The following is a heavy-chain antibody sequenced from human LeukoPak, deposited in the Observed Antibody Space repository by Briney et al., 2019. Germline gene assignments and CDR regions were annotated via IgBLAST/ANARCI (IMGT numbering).Heavy chain of an antibody. V-gene: IGHV3-11*04. CDR3: ARVGNYGDYFDY. J-gene: IGHJ4*02. CDR1: GFTFSDYY. Sequence: PGGSLRLSCAASGFTFSDYYMSWIRQAPGRGLEWVSYISSSGSTIYYADSVKGRFTTSRDNAKNSLYLQMNSLRAEDTAVYYCARVGNYGDYFDYWGQGTLVTVSS. D-gene: IGHD4-17*01. CDR2: ISSSGSTI.